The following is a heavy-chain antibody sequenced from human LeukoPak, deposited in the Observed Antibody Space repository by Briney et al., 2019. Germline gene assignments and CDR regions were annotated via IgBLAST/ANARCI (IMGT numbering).Heavy chain of an antibody. D-gene: IGHD3-10*01. Sequence: PSETLSLTCTVSGSSISSYYWSWIRQPPGKGLEWIGYIYYSGSTNYNPSLRSRVTISVDTSKNQFSLKLSSVTAEDTAVYYCARDLGIDYGSVDNWGQGTLVTVSS. CDR2: IYYSGST. J-gene: IGHJ4*02. CDR3: ARDLGIDYGSVDN. CDR1: GSSISSYY. V-gene: IGHV4-59*01.